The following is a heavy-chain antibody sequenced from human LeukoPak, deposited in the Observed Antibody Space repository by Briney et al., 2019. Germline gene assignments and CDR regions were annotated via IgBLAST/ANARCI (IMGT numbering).Heavy chain of an antibody. J-gene: IGHJ5*02. CDR1: GYTLTELS. D-gene: IGHD3-9*01. V-gene: IGHV1-24*01. Sequence: ASVKVSCKVSGYTLTELSMHWVRQAPGKGLEWMGGFDPEDGETIYAQKFQGRVTMTEDTSTDTAYMELSSLRSEHTAVYYCATLGYDILTGYYPNWFDPWGQGTLVTVSS. CDR2: FDPEDGET. CDR3: ATLGYDILTGYYPNWFDP.